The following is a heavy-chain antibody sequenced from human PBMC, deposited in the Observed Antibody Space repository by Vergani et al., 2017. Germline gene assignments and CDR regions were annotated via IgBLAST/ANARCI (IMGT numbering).Heavy chain of an antibody. CDR2: IYHSGGA. J-gene: IGHJ4*02. CDR1: DGSITSSSYY. V-gene: IGHV4-39*01. Sequence: QLHLQESGPGLVKPSETLSLTCTVSDGSITSSSYYWGWIRQPPGKALEWIGNIYHSGGAYYNPSLKGRVTISVDTSKNQFSLEVTSVTAADTAIYFCARTESFILRYFHWALWGQGTLVTVSS. CDR3: ARTESFILRYFHWAL. D-gene: IGHD3-9*01.